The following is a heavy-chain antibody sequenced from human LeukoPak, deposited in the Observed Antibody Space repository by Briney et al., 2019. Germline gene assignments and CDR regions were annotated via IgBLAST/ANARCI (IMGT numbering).Heavy chain of an antibody. CDR2: ISGSGGST. J-gene: IGHJ4*02. V-gene: IGHV3-23*01. D-gene: IGHD3-22*01. CDR1: GFTFSSYA. CDR3: AKDRYGSSGYWNHFDY. Sequence: GGSLRLSCAASGFTFSSYAMSWVRQAPGKGLEWVSAISGSGGSTYYADSVKGRFTISRDNAKNSLYLQMNSLRAEDTAVYYCAKDRYGSSGYWNHFDYWGQGTLVTVSS.